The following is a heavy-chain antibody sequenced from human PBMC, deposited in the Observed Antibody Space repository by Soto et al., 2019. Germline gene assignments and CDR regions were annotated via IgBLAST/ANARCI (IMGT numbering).Heavy chain of an antibody. CDR2: IDPSDSYT. CDR1: GYSFTSYW. D-gene: IGHD3-22*01. CDR3: ARLRYYDSSGYRAVDI. V-gene: IGHV5-10-1*01. Sequence: GESLKISCKGSGYSFTSYWISWVRQMPGKGLEWMGRIDPSDSYTNYSPSFQGHVTISADKSISTAYLQWSSLKASDTAMYYCARLRYYDSSGYRAVDIWGQGTMVTVSS. J-gene: IGHJ3*02.